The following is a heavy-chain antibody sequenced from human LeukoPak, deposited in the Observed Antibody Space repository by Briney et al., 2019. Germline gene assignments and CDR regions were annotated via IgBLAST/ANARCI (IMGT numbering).Heavy chain of an antibody. CDR2: IIPIFGTA. Sequence: GASVKVSCKASGYTFTGYYMHWVRQAPGQGLEWMGGIIPIFGTANYAQKFQGRVTITTDESTSTAYMELSSLRSEDTAVYYWAREMDDFWSGTFDYWGQGTLVTVSS. D-gene: IGHD3-3*01. CDR1: GYTFTGYY. V-gene: IGHV1-69*05. J-gene: IGHJ4*02. CDR3: AREMDDFWSGTFDY.